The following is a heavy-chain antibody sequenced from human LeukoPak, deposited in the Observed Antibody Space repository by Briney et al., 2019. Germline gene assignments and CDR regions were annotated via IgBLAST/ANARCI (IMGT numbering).Heavy chain of an antibody. CDR3: ARDNWDGYGLDYYGMDV. J-gene: IGHJ6*02. CDR2: IKQDGSEK. Sequence: GGSLRLSCAASGFTFSSYWMSWVRQAPGKGLEWVANIKQDGSEKYYVDSVKGQFTISRDNAKNSLYLQMDSLRAEDTAVYYCARDNWDGYGLDYYGMDVWGQGTTVTVSS. D-gene: IGHD5-12*01. V-gene: IGHV3-7*01. CDR1: GFTFSSYW.